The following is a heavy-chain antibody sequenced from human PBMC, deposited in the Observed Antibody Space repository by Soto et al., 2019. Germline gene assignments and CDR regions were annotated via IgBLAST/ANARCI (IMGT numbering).Heavy chain of an antibody. CDR2: IYYSGST. CDR3: ARDRWDCSGGSCYLYYYYGMDV. D-gene: IGHD2-15*01. J-gene: IGHJ6*02. Sequence: QVQLQESGPGLVKPSETLSLTCTVSGGSISSYYWSWIRQPPGKGLEWIGYIYYSGSTNYNPSLKSRVTISVDTSKNQFSLKLSSVTAADTAVYYCARDRWDCSGGSCYLYYYYGMDVWGQGTTVTVSS. CDR1: GGSISSYY. V-gene: IGHV4-59*01.